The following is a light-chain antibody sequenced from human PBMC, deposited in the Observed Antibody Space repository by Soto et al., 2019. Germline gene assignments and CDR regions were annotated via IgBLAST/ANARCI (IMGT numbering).Light chain of an antibody. CDR1: QSVSSY. Sequence: EIVLTQSPATLSLSPGERATLSCRASQSVSSYLAWHQQKPGQAPRLLIYDASNRATGIPARFSGSGSGTDFTLTISSLDPEDFAVYYCQQRSNWPTWTFGQGTKVEIK. CDR2: DAS. CDR3: QQRSNWPTWT. V-gene: IGKV3-11*01. J-gene: IGKJ1*01.